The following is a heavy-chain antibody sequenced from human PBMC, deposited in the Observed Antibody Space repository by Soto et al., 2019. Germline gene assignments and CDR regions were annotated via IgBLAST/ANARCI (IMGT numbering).Heavy chain of an antibody. CDR3: ATLGSLTAAARDYSGMAF. J-gene: IGHJ6*02. V-gene: IGHV1-24*01. D-gene: IGHD6-13*01. Sequence: GVPVEVSCKDCGFRQNGLSLRCVCQEKGKGLEWMGGFDPEDGETIYAQKFQGRVTMTEDTSTDTAYMELSSLRSEDTAVYYCATLGSLTAAARDYSGMAFWGQGTTDTVSS. CDR2: FDPEDGET. CDR1: GFRQNGLS.